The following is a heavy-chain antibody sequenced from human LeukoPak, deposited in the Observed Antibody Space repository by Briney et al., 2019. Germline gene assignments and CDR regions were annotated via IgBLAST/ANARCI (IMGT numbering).Heavy chain of an antibody. CDR3: AKDRDSSGYYPSPFDY. CDR1: GFTVSSNY. D-gene: IGHD3-22*01. J-gene: IGHJ4*02. V-gene: IGHV3-53*01. Sequence: GGSLRLSCAASGFTVSSNYISWVRQAPGKGLEWVSVIYSGGSTYYADSVKGRFTISRDNSKNTLYLQMNSLRAEDTAVYYCAKDRDSSGYYPSPFDYWGQGTLVTVSS. CDR2: IYSGGST.